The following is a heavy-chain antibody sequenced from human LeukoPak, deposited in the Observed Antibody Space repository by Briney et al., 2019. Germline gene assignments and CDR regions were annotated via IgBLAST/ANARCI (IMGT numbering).Heavy chain of an antibody. CDR2: ISSSSSYI. CDR3: ARDPGTTGGRGFDY. D-gene: IGHD1-7*01. CDR1: GFTFSSYS. J-gene: IGHJ4*02. V-gene: IGHV3-21*01. Sequence: GGSLRLSCAASGFTFSSYSMNWVRQAPGKGLEWVSSISSSSSYIYYADSVKGRFTISRDNAKNSLYLQMNSLRAEDTAMYYCARDPGTTGGRGFDYWGQGTLVTVSS.